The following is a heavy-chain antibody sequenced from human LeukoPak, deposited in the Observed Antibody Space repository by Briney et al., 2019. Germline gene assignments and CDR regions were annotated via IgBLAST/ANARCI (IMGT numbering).Heavy chain of an antibody. Sequence: PGGSLRLSCEASGFTFNTYTINWVRQAPGKGLEGVSYISSSGSTIYYADSVKGRFTISRDNAKNSLYLQMNSLRAEDTAVYYCAELGITMIGGVWGKGATVTISS. V-gene: IGHV3-48*04. D-gene: IGHD3-10*02. J-gene: IGHJ6*04. CDR2: ISSSGSTI. CDR3: AELGITMIGGV. CDR1: GFTFNTYT.